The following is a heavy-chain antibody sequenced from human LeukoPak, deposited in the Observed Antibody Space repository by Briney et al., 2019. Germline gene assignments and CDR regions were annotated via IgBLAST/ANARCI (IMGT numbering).Heavy chain of an antibody. D-gene: IGHD3-10*01. CDR2: INPNSGGT. CDR3: ARRAISGSYYLYYFDY. CDR1: GGTFSSYA. Sequence: GASVTVSCKASGGTFSSYAISWVRQAPGQGLEWMGRINPNSGGTNYAQKFQGRVTMTRDTSISTAYMELSRLRSDDTAVYYCARRAISGSYYLYYFDYWGQGTLVTVSS. V-gene: IGHV1-2*06. J-gene: IGHJ4*02.